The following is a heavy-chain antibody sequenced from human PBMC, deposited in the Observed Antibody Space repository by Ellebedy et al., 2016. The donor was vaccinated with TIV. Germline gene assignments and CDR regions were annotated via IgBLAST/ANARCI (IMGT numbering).Heavy chain of an antibody. Sequence: ASVKVSCKASGYTFTGYYMHWVRQAPGQGLEWMGWINPNSGGTNYAQKFQGRVTMTTDTSTSTAYMELRSLRSDDTAVYYCARDLRIAAAGREDYWGQGTLVTVSS. V-gene: IGHV1-2*02. CDR1: GYTFTGYY. CDR2: INPNSGGT. D-gene: IGHD6-13*01. J-gene: IGHJ4*02. CDR3: ARDLRIAAAGREDY.